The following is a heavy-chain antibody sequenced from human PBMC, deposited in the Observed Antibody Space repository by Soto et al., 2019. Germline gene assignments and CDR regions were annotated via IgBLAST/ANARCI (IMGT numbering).Heavy chain of an antibody. D-gene: IGHD2-2*01. Sequence: SETLSLTCTVSGGSISSYYWSWIRQPPGKGLEWIGYIYYSGSTNYNPSLKSRVTISVDTSKNQFSLKLSSVTAADTAVYYCARDPTGYCSSTSCHSETGGMDVWGQGTTVTVSS. CDR3: ARDPTGYCSSTSCHSETGGMDV. CDR2: IYYSGST. J-gene: IGHJ6*02. CDR1: GGSISSYY. V-gene: IGHV4-59*01.